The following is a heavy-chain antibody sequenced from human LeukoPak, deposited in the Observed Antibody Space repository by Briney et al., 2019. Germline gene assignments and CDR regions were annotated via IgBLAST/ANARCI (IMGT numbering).Heavy chain of an antibody. CDR3: AGGIAVAGTVTFDI. D-gene: IGHD6-19*01. CDR2: IIPIFGTA. J-gene: IGHJ3*02. Sequence: SVKVSCKASGGTFSSYAISWVRQAPGQGLEWMGGIIPIFGTASYAQKFQGRVTITADESTSTAYMELSSLRSEDTAVYYCAGGIAVAGTVTFDIWGQGTMVTVSS. CDR1: GGTFSSYA. V-gene: IGHV1-69*13.